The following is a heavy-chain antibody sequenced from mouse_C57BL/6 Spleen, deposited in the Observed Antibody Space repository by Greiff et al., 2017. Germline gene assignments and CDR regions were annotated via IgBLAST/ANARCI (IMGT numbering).Heavy chain of an antibody. CDR2: ISYDGSN. D-gene: IGHD2-1*01. CDR3: ARETGNGWYFDV. V-gene: IGHV3-6*01. CDR1: GYSITSGYY. J-gene: IGHJ1*03. Sequence: ESGPGLVKPSQSLSLTCSVTGYSITSGYYWNWIRQFPGNKLEWMGYISYDGSNNYNPSLKNRISITRDTSKNQFFLKLNSVTTEDTATYYCARETGNGWYFDVWGTGTTVTGSS.